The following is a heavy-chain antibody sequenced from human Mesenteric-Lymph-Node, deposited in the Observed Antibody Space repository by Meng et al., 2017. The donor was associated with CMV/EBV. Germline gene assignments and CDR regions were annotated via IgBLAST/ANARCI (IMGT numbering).Heavy chain of an antibody. CDR3: VKDSGESLYYYYAMDV. CDR2: IQNDGTYK. CDR1: GFAFSSYG. V-gene: IGHV3-30*02. D-gene: IGHD3-10*01. Sequence: GESLKISCAASGFAFSSYGMHWVRQAPGKGLEWVAVIQNDGTYKYYGDSVKGRFTISRDNSKTTVYLQMNSLRAEDTAVYYCVKDSGESLYYYYAMDVWGQGTTVTVSS. J-gene: IGHJ6*02.